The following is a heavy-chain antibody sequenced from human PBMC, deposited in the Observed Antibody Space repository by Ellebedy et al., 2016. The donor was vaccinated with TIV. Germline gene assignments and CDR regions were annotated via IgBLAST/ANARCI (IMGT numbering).Heavy chain of an antibody. CDR3: ATERGEGGLPSFFDS. CDR2: LNVDGTFT. D-gene: IGHD3-16*01. J-gene: IGHJ4*02. CDR1: GFTFSSYY. Sequence: PGGSLRLSCAASGFTFSSYYMHWVRQAPGKGLVCVSRLNVDGTFTSYADSVKGRFTISRDNAKNSLSLQMDSLRAEDTAVYYCATERGEGGLPSFFDSWGQGTLVTVST. V-gene: IGHV3-74*01.